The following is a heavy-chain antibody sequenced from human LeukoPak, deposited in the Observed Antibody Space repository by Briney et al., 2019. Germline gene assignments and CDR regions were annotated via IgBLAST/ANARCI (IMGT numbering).Heavy chain of an antibody. J-gene: IGHJ6*03. CDR3: TPRYSSGWGTRYYYYYNMDV. CDR1: GFTFGDNA. CDR2: IKSKAYGGKT. V-gene: IGHV3-49*04. Sequence: PGGSLTLSCTGSGFTFGDNAMSWVRQAPGKGLEWVGFIKSKAYGGKTEHAPSVKGRFTISRDDYKSIAYLQMNSLKTEDTAVYYCTPRYSSGWGTRYYYYYNMDVWGKGTTVTVSS. D-gene: IGHD6-19*01.